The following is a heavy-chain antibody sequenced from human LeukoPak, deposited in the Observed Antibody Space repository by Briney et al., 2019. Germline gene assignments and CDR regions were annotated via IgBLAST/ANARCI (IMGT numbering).Heavy chain of an antibody. CDR2: IYYSGST. V-gene: IGHV4-39*01. J-gene: IGHJ5*02. D-gene: IGHD3-3*01. CDR3: ARLPYYDFWSGYYTWFDP. CDR1: GGSISSSSYC. Sequence: PSETLSLTCTVSGGSISSSSYCWGWIRQPPGKGLEWIGSIYYSGSTYYNPSLKSRVTISVDTSKNQFSLKLSSVTAADTAVYYRARLPYYDFWSGYYTWFDPWGQGALVTVSS.